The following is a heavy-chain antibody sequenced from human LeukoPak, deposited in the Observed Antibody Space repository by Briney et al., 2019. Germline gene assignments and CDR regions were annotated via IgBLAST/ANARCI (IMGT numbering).Heavy chain of an antibody. CDR2: ISGSGGST. Sequence: GGSLRLSCAASGFTFSRYTMNWVRQAPGKGLEWVSSISGSGGSTYYAGSVKGRFTISRENSNNTLYLQMNSLRAEDTAVYYCAKDPPFFWSYYDYIDYWGQGTLVTVSS. CDR3: AKDPPFFWSYYDYIDY. V-gene: IGHV3-23*01. CDR1: GFTFSRYT. J-gene: IGHJ4*02. D-gene: IGHD3-10*01.